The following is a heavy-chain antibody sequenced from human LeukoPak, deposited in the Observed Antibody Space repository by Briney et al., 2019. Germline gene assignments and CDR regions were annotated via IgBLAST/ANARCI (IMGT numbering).Heavy chain of an antibody. V-gene: IGHV4-30-4*01. J-gene: IGHJ4*02. CDR2: IYYSGST. Sequence: PSQTLSLTCTVSGGSISSGDYYWSWIRQPPGKGLEWIGYIYYSGSTYYNPSLKSRVTISVDTSKNQFSLKLSSVTAADTAVYYCVRQRVGVASFGYWGQGTLVTVSS. D-gene: IGHD2-15*01. CDR1: GGSISSGDYY. CDR3: VRQRVGVASFGY.